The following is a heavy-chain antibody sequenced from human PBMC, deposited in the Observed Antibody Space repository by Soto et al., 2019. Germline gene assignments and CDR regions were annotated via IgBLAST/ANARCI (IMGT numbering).Heavy chain of an antibody. D-gene: IGHD4-17*01. Sequence: QLQLQESGPGLVKPSETLSLTCTVSGGSISSSSYYWGWIRQPPGKGLEWIGCIYYSGSTFYDPSLKSRVTLSVDTSTNQFSLKLSSVTAADTAVYYCATFYGDYVSYWGQGTLVTVSS. CDR3: ATFYGDYVSY. J-gene: IGHJ4*02. V-gene: IGHV4-39*01. CDR2: IYYSGST. CDR1: GGSISSSSYY.